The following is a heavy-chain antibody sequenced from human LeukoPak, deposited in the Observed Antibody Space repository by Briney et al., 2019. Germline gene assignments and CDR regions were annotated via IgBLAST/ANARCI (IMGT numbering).Heavy chain of an antibody. CDR3: ARGDGYNFFDC. V-gene: IGHV3-66*01. CDR2: IYRVGST. Sequence: GGSLRLSCAASGFTVSNNYMSWVRQAPGKGLEWVSVIYRVGSTYYADSVKGRFTISRDNSKNTLYLQMNSLRAEDTAMYYCARGDGYNFFDCWGQGVLITVSS. J-gene: IGHJ4*02. CDR1: GFTVSNNY. D-gene: IGHD5-24*01.